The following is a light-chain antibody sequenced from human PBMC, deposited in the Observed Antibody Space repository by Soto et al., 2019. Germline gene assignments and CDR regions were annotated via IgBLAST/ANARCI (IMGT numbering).Light chain of an antibody. J-gene: IGKJ1*01. CDR3: QQGNTRWT. CDR1: QSVGSN. CDR2: DAS. V-gene: IGKV3-15*01. Sequence: EIVMTQSPATLSVSPGERATISCRASQSVGSNLAWYQQKPGQAPRLLIYDASTRAAGIPARFSGSGAGTEFTLIIMSLQYEDSEVYLRQQGNTRWTFGPGTKLEIK.